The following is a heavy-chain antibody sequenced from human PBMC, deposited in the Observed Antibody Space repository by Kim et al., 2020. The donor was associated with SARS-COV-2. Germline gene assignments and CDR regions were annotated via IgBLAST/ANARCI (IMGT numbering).Heavy chain of an antibody. CDR1: GFTVSSNY. V-gene: IGHV3-66*01. Sequence: GGSLRLSCAASGFTVSSNYMSWVRQAPGKGLEWVSVIYSGGSTYYADSVKGRFTISRDNSKNTLYLQMNSLRAEDTAVYYCARDWYYDFWSGASSYMDVWGKGTTVTVSS. CDR3: ARDWYYDFWSGASSYMDV. J-gene: IGHJ6*03. CDR2: IYSGGST. D-gene: IGHD3-3*01.